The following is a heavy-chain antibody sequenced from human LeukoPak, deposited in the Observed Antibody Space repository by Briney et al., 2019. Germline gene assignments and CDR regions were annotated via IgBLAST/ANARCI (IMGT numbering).Heavy chain of an antibody. CDR2: IYYTGST. CDR3: ARCTSSWYGNDY. D-gene: IGHD6-13*01. J-gene: IGHJ4*02. CDR1: GGSISGSF. V-gene: IGHV4-59*01. Sequence: SETLSLTCTVSGGSISGSFWTWIRQPPGKGLEWIGYIYYTGSTNYNPSLKSRVTISVDTSKNQFSLKLSSVTAADTAVYYCARCTSSWYGNDYWGQGTLVTVSS.